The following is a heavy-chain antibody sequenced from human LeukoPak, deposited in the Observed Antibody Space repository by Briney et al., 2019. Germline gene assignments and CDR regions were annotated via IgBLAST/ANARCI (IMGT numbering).Heavy chain of an antibody. CDR3: AKISREGATTGPGGPGNFDY. CDR2: ISSSSSYI. J-gene: IGHJ4*02. V-gene: IGHV3-21*04. Sequence: GGSLRLSCAASGFTFSSYSMDWVRQAPGKGLEWVSSISSSSSYIYYADSVKGRFTISRDNAKNSLYPQMNSLRAEDTAIYYCAKISREGATTGPGGPGNFDYWGQGTLVTVSP. CDR1: GFTFSSYS. D-gene: IGHD1-26*01.